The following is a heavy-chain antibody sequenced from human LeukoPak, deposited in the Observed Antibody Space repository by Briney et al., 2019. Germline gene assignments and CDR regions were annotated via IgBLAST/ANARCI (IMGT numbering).Heavy chain of an antibody. Sequence: TGGSLRLSCAASGFTFSSYAMHWVRQAPGKGLEWVSYISSSSSTIYYADSVKGRFTISRDNAKSSLYLQMNSLRAEDTAVYYCAREPSSTIPYYYYYMDVWGKGTTVTVSS. V-gene: IGHV3-48*01. CDR1: GFTFSSYA. CDR2: ISSSSSTI. CDR3: AREPSSTIPYYYYYMDV. J-gene: IGHJ6*03. D-gene: IGHD2-2*01.